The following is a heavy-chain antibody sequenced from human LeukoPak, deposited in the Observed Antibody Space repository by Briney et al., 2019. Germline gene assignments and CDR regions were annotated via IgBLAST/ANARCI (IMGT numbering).Heavy chain of an antibody. D-gene: IGHD6-13*01. V-gene: IGHV4-61*10. CDR1: GGSISSGSYY. Sequence: SETLSLTCTVSGGSISSGSYYWSWIRQPAGKGLEWIGYIYYSGSTNYNPSLKSRVTISVDTSKNQFSLKLSSVTAADTAVYYCARDLIAAAGDNWFDPWGQGTLVTVSS. J-gene: IGHJ5*02. CDR3: ARDLIAAAGDNWFDP. CDR2: IYYSGST.